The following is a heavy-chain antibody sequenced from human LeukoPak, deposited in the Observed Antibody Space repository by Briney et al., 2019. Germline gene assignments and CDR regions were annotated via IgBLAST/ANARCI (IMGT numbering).Heavy chain of an antibody. CDR2: MNPNSGNT. V-gene: IGHV1-8*03. D-gene: IGHD3-3*01. CDR1: GYTFPSYD. J-gene: IGHJ6*03. CDR3: ARGRWDETLDYDFWSRGPEYYYMDV. Sequence: ASVKVSCKASGYTFPSYDINWVRQATGQGLEWVGWMNPNSGNTGYAQKFQGRVTITRNTSISTAYMEVSSLRSEDTAVYYCARGRWDETLDYDFWSRGPEYYYMDVWGKGTTVTVSS.